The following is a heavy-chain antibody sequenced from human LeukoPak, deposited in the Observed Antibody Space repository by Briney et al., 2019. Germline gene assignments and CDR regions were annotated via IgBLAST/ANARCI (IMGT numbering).Heavy chain of an antibody. D-gene: IGHD3-22*01. V-gene: IGHV3-23*01. J-gene: IGHJ3*02. CDR3: AKPQNYYDSSGYYPTDAFDI. Sequence: GGSLRLSCAASGFTFSSYGMSWVRQAPGKGLEWVSAISGSGGSTYYADSVKGRFTISRGNSKNTLYLQMNSLRAEDTAVYYCAKPQNYYDSSGYYPTDAFDIWGQGTMVTVSS. CDR2: ISGSGGST. CDR1: GFTFSSYG.